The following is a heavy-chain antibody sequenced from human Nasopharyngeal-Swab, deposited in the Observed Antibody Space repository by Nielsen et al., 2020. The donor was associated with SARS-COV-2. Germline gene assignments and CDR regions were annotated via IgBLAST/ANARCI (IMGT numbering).Heavy chain of an antibody. D-gene: IGHD3-22*01. Sequence: GESLKISCAASGFTFSDYYMSWIRQAPGKGLEWVSYISSSGSTIYYADSVKGRFTISRDNAKNSLYLQMNSLRAEDTAVYYCASGYYDSSGYVPHWGQGTLVTVSS. CDR1: GFTFSDYY. CDR2: ISSSGSTI. V-gene: IGHV3-11*04. CDR3: ASGYYDSSGYVPH. J-gene: IGHJ1*01.